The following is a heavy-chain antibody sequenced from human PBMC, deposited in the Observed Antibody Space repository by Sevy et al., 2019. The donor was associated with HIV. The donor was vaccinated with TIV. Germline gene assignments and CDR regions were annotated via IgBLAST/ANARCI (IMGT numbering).Heavy chain of an antibody. Sequence: GGSLRLSCAASGFIFSYYGMHWVRQVPGKGLEWVAVISYDGSIKYYAESVKGRFTVSRDNSKNTLHLQMNSLTTEDTAVYYCAKDFLEWLLEGRCAGVSWGQGTLVTVSS. V-gene: IGHV3-30*18. J-gene: IGHJ4*02. CDR1: GFIFSYYG. CDR2: ISYDGSIK. CDR3: AKDFLEWLLEGRCAGVS. D-gene: IGHD3-3*01.